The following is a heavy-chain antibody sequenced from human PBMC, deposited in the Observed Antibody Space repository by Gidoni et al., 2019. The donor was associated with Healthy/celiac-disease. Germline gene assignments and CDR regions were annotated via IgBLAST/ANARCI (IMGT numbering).Heavy chain of an antibody. CDR3: AKGETYYDFWSGYYLFDY. CDR2: ISGSGGST. CDR1: GFTFSSYA. J-gene: IGHJ4*02. V-gene: IGHV3-23*01. D-gene: IGHD3-3*01. Sequence: EVQLLESGGGLVQPGGSLRLSCAAAGFTFSSYAMSWVRHAPGKGLEWVSAISGSGGSTYYADSVKGRFTISRDNSKNTLYLQMNSLRAEDTAVYYCAKGETYYDFWSGYYLFDYWGQGTLVTVSS.